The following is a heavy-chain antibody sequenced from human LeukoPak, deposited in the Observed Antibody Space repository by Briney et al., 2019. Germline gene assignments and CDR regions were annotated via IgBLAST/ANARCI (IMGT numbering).Heavy chain of an antibody. D-gene: IGHD6-19*01. J-gene: IGHJ4*02. CDR1: GFRFSSYD. Sequence: GGSLRLSCAASGFRFSSYDIHWVRQAPGKGLEWVTFIESDGTKEYYADSVKGRFTISRDNSKNTVYVQMNTLRAEDTAVYYCAKEGTGWYYLDYWGQGTVVTVSS. CDR2: IESDGTKE. V-gene: IGHV3-30*02. CDR3: AKEGTGWYYLDY.